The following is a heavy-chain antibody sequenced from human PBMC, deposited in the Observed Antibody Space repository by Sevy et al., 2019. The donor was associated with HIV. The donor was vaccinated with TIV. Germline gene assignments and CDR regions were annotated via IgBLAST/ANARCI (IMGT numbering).Heavy chain of an antibody. Sequence: GGSLRLSCAASGFTVSSNYMTWVRQAPGKGLEWVSVIYTGGSTYYAESVKGRFTISRDNSENTVYLRMNSLRAEDTAVYYCARGSTYDYDDSGYSTRGDAFDIWGQGTMVTVSS. J-gene: IGHJ3*02. CDR1: GFTVSSNY. D-gene: IGHD3-22*01. CDR3: ARGSTYDYDDSGYSTRGDAFDI. CDR2: IYTGGST. V-gene: IGHV3-53*01.